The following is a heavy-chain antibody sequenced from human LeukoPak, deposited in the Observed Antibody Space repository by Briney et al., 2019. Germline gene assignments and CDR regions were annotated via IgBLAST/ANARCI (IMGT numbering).Heavy chain of an antibody. CDR3: ARALIGGRFGETFDY. J-gene: IGHJ4*02. D-gene: IGHD3-10*01. V-gene: IGHV3-7*03. Sequence: PGGSLRLSCAASGFTFSSYWMSWVRQAPGKGLEWVAKMKGSEEYYVDSVKGRFTISRDNAKNSLYLQMNSLRAEDTAVYYCARALIGGRFGETFDYWGQGTLVTVSS. CDR1: GFTFSSYW. CDR2: MKGSEE.